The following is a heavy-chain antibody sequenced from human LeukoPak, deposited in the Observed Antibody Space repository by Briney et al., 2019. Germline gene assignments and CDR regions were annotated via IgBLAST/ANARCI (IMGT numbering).Heavy chain of an antibody. V-gene: IGHV4-4*02. CDR1: GGSISTNNW. CDR2: IHHSGST. Sequence: PSETLSLTCAVSGGSISTNNWWTWVRQPPGKGLEWIGEIHHSGSTDYNPSLKSRVTISPDKSKNQFSLTLTSVTAADTAVYFCARAPLSGTYYTDAFDIWGQGTMATVSS. D-gene: IGHD1-26*01. CDR3: ARAPLSGTYYTDAFDI. J-gene: IGHJ3*02.